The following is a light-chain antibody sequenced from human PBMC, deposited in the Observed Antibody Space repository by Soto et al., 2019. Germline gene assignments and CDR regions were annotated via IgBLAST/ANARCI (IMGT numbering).Light chain of an antibody. Sequence: EIVLTQSPGTLSLSPGERATLSFRASQSVSRSFLAWYQQKPGQAPRLLIYGASSRATGIPDRFSGSGSGTDFTLTISRLEPEDVAVYYCQQYGSSPLTFGGGTKVEIK. V-gene: IGKV3-20*01. J-gene: IGKJ4*01. CDR2: GAS. CDR1: QSVSRSF. CDR3: QQYGSSPLT.